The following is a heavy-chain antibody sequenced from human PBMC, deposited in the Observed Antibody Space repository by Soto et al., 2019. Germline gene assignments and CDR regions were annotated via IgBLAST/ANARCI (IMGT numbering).Heavy chain of an antibody. Sequence: VQLLESGGGLVQPGGSLRLSCAASGFTFSSYAMSWVRQAPGKGLEWVSAISGSGGSTYYADSVKGRFTISRDNSKNTLYLQMNSLRAEDTAVYYCAKDHEDYYDSSGSPAPAYWGQGTLVTVSS. V-gene: IGHV3-23*01. J-gene: IGHJ4*02. CDR1: GFTFSSYA. CDR2: ISGSGGST. CDR3: AKDHEDYYDSSGSPAPAY. D-gene: IGHD3-22*01.